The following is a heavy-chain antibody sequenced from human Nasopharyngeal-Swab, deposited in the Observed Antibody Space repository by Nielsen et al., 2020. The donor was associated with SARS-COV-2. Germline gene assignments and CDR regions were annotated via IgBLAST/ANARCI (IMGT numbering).Heavy chain of an antibody. D-gene: IGHD3-22*01. J-gene: IGHJ3*02. Sequence: SVKVSCRASGFTFTSSAVQWVTQARRQRLEWIGWIVVGSGNTNYAQKFQERVTITRDMSTSTAYMELSSLRSEDTAVYYCAASPNYYDSSGYPFDIWGQGTMVTVSS. V-gene: IGHV1-58*01. CDR2: IVVGSGNT. CDR1: GFTFTSSA. CDR3: AASPNYYDSSGYPFDI.